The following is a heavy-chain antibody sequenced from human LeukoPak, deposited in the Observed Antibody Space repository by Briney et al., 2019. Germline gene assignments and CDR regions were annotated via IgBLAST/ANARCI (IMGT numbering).Heavy chain of an antibody. CDR3: ARAGHVITMIVVLDAFDI. D-gene: IGHD3-22*01. V-gene: IGHV3-48*03. Sequence: GGSLRLSCAASGFTFSSYEMNWVRQAPGKCLEWLSYISSSGSTIYYADSVKGRFTISRDNAKSSLYLQMNTLRAEDTAVYYCARAGHVITMIVVLDAFDIWGQGTMVTVFS. CDR1: GFTFSSYE. CDR2: ISSSGSTI. J-gene: IGHJ3*02.